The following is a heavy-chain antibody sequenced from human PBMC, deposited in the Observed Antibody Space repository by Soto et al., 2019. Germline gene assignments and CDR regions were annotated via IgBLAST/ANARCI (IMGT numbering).Heavy chain of an antibody. CDR3: ASGPLLYYYDSSGRDYYYYGMDV. J-gene: IGHJ6*02. CDR2: IYYTGTT. D-gene: IGHD3-22*01. Sequence: SETLSITCTVSGGSMSSRLWSWIRQPPGKGLEWIGYIYYTGTTNYNPSLKSRVTISVDTSKNQFSLKLSSVTAADTAVYYCASGPLLYYYDSSGRDYYYYGMDVWGQGTTVTVSS. CDR1: GGSMSSRL. V-gene: IGHV4-59*11.